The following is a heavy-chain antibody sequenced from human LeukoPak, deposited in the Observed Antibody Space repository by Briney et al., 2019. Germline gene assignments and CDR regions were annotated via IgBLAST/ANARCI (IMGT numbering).Heavy chain of an antibody. CDR1: GFTFSDYG. CDR2: LRIDGTNK. D-gene: IGHD3-16*02. Sequence: GGSLRLSCAASGFTFSDYGMHWVGQAPGKGLEGGAFLRIDGTNKNYADSVKGRFTISRDNSRNTLFLQMNSLRAEDTAVYYCASPERVWGRYPRNWGPGTLVTVSS. V-gene: IGHV3-30*02. J-gene: IGHJ4*02. CDR3: ASPERVWGRYPRN.